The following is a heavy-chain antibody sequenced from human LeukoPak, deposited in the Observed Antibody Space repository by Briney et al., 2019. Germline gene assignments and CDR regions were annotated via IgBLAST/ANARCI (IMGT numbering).Heavy chain of an antibody. CDR3: ARDAHYYGVDY. D-gene: IGHD3-10*01. CDR2: IFYSGST. J-gene: IGHJ4*02. V-gene: IGHV4-39*07. CDR1: GGSISSSRYF. Sequence: SETLSLTCTVSGGSISSSRYFWGWIRQPPGRGLEWIGSIFYSGSTYYNPSLKSRVTISLDTSKNQFSLNLTSVTAADTAMYFCARDAHYYGVDYWGQGTLVTVSS.